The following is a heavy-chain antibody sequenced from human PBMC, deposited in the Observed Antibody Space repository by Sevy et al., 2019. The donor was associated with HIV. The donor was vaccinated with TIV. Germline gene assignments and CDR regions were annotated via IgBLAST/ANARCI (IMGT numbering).Heavy chain of an antibody. CDR2: ITWNSDTI. V-gene: IGHV3-9*01. CDR3: EKDIVVVPATSSGYFDL. CDR1: GFIFDDYA. J-gene: IGHJ2*01. Sequence: GGSLRLSCAASGFIFDDYAMHWVRQAPGKGLEWVSGITWNSDTIGYADSVKGRFTISRDNAKNSLYLQMNSLRLEDSALYYCEKDIVVVPATSSGYFDLWGRGTLVTVSS. D-gene: IGHD2-2*01.